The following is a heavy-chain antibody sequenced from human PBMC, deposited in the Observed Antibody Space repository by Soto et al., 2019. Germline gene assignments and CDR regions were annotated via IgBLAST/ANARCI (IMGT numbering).Heavy chain of an antibody. J-gene: IGHJ1*01. V-gene: IGHV1-69*13. CDR3: ARNPYSSGWYGEYFQH. CDR2: IIPIFGTA. Sequence: SVKVSCKASGGTFSSYAISWVRQAPGQGLEWMGGIIPIFGTANYAQKFQGRVTITADESTSTAYMELSSLRSEDTAVYYCARNPYSSGWYGEYFQHWGQGTLVTVSS. D-gene: IGHD6-19*01. CDR1: GGTFSSYA.